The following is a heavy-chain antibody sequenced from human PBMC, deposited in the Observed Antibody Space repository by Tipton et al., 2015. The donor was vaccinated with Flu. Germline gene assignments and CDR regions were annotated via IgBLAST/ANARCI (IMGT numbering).Heavy chain of an antibody. J-gene: IGHJ3*01. CDR2: ISAYHGNT. CDR3: ERVGTVTMVEP. V-gene: IGHV1-18*01. D-gene: IGHD3-10*01. CDR1: GYTFTSYG. Sequence: QLVQSGAEVKKPGASVKVSCKASGYTFTSYGISWVRQAPGQGLEWMGWISAYHGNTNYAQKLQGRVTMTTDTSTSTAYMERRSLRSDVTAGYYCERVGTVTMVEPWGQKTMVTVSS.